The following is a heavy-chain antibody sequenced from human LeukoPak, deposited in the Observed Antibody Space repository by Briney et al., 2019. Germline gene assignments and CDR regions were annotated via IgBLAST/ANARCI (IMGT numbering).Heavy chain of an antibody. CDR2: ISDSGIT. CDR3: ARDLSPPRGPGDYYYYMDV. Sequence: KPSETLSLTCTVSGDSIDGYYWIWIRQPPGKGLAWIAYISDSGITDYDPSLKSRVTMSLDTSKNQFSLKLSSVTAADTAVYYCARDLSPPRGPGDYYYYMDVWGKGTTVTVSS. D-gene: IGHD7-27*01. J-gene: IGHJ6*03. V-gene: IGHV4-59*01. CDR1: GDSIDGYY.